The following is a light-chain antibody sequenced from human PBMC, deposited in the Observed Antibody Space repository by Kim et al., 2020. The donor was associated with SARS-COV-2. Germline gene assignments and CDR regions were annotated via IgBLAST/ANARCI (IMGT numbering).Light chain of an antibody. CDR3: QQYGRSPYT. Sequence: DIVLTQSPGTLSLSPGERATLSCRASQSVSSSYLAWYQQKPGQAPRLLIYGASSRATGIPDRFSGSGSGTDFTLTISRLEPEDFAVYYCQQYGRSPYTFGQGTKLEI. CDR1: QSVSSSY. V-gene: IGKV3-20*01. J-gene: IGKJ2*01. CDR2: GAS.